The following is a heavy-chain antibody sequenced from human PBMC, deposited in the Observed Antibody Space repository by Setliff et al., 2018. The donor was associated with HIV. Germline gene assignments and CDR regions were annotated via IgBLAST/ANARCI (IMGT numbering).Heavy chain of an antibody. D-gene: IGHD3-3*01. CDR1: GFTVSDNH. CDR3: ATGALSRLLEYLSFDF. CDR2: IDSGGGV. J-gene: IGHJ4*02. V-gene: IGHV3-53*01. Sequence: PGGSLRLSCAASGFTVSDNHMAWVRQAPGKGLLWVSVIDSGGGVFYTDSVKGRFTISRDNSQNTLFLQMNRLRVDDTAVYFCATGALSRLLEYLSFDFWGRGTLVTVSS.